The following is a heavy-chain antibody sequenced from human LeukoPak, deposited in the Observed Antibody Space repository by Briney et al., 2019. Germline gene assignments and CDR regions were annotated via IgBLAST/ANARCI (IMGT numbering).Heavy chain of an antibody. CDR1: GGSISSNSYY. Sequence: TSGTLSHTCGVSGGSISSNSYYWGWIRQPPGKGLGGIGGIYYSGSTYYNPSLKSRVTISVDTSKNQFSLKLSSVTAADTAVYYCARTRYYYNSRSYGAPYYFDYWGQGILVTVSS. D-gene: IGHD3-10*01. V-gene: IGHV4-39*01. CDR2: IYYSGST. J-gene: IGHJ4*02. CDR3: ARTRYYYNSRSYGAPYYFDY.